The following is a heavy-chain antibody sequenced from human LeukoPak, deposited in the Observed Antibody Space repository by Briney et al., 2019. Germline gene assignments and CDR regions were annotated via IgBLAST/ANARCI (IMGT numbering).Heavy chain of an antibody. CDR2: VIPILGIA. V-gene: IGHV1-69*10. Sequence: RASVKVSCKASGYTFTAHYLHWVRQAPGQGLEWMGRVIPILGIANYTQKFQGRVTITADRSTSTAYMELSSLKYEDTAVYYCATRALIAVPGYGYFQSWGQGTLVTVSS. CDR1: GYTFTAHY. D-gene: IGHD6-19*01. J-gene: IGHJ1*01. CDR3: ATRALIAVPGYGYFQS.